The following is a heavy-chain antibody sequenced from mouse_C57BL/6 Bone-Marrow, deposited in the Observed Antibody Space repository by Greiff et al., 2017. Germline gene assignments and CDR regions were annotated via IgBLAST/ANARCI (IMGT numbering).Heavy chain of an antibody. Sequence: EVQRVESGGDLVKPGGSLKLSCAASGFTFSSYGMSWVRQTPDKRLEWVATISSGGSYTYYPDSVKGRFTISRDNANNTLYLQMSSLKSEDTAMYYCARRQGWLLWYFDVWGTGTTVTVST. J-gene: IGHJ1*03. V-gene: IGHV5-6*01. D-gene: IGHD2-3*01. CDR2: ISSGGSYT. CDR3: ARRQGWLLWYFDV. CDR1: GFTFSSYG.